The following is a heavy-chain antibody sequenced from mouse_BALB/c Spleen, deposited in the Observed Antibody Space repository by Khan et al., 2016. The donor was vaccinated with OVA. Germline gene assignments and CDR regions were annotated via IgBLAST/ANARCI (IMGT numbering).Heavy chain of an antibody. V-gene: IGHV2-2*02. CDR3: ARNYDYDEGLAY. CDR2: IWSGGST. D-gene: IGHD2-4*01. J-gene: IGHJ3*01. CDR1: GFSLTTYG. Sequence: QVQLKESGPGLVQPSQSLSITCTVSGFSLTTYGVHWVRQSPGKGLEWLGVIWSGGSTDYNAAFISRLSISKDSSKSQVFFKMNILQVNDTAIYYCARNYDYDEGLAYGGQGTLVTVSA.